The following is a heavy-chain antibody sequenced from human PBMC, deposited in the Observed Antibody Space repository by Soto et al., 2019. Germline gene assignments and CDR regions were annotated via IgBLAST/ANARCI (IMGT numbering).Heavy chain of an antibody. V-gene: IGHV6-1*01. D-gene: IGHD3-10*01. J-gene: IGHJ4*02. CDR3: ARTLRGRGVKYFDD. CDR1: GDSVSNNSVA. Sequence: SQTLSLTCAISGDSVSNNSVAWNWVRQSPSRGLEWLGRTYYRSKWHYDYAPSGRSRRTINPDTSKNHFSLQLNSVSPEGAAVYYCARTLRGRGVKYFDDWGQVTLVTVS. CDR2: TYYRSKWHY.